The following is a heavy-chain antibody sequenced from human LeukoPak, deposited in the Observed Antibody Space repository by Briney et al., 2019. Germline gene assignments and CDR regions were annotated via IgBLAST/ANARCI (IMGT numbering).Heavy chain of an antibody. Sequence: ASVKVSCKASGYTFTSYGISWVRQAPGQGLEWMGWISAYNGNTNYAQKLQGRVTMTTDTSTSTAYMELRSLRSDDTAVYYCARDARYSGSQSARYYYYYMDVWGKGTTVTVSS. CDR3: ARDARYSGSQSARYYYYYMDV. V-gene: IGHV1-18*01. CDR1: GYTFTSYG. CDR2: ISAYNGNT. J-gene: IGHJ6*03. D-gene: IGHD1-26*01.